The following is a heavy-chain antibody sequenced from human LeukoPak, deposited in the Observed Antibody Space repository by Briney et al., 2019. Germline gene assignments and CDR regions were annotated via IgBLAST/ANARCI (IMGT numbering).Heavy chain of an antibody. D-gene: IGHD2-2*02. V-gene: IGHV1-69*05. CDR1: GGTFSSYA. CDR2: IIPIFGTA. Sequence: SVKVFCKASGGTFSSYAISWVRQAPGQGLEWMGGIIPIFGTANYAQKFQGRVTITTDESTSTAYMELSSLRSEGTAVYYCARVGSCSSTSCYKVGWFDPWGQGTLVTVSS. J-gene: IGHJ5*02. CDR3: ARVGSCSSTSCYKVGWFDP.